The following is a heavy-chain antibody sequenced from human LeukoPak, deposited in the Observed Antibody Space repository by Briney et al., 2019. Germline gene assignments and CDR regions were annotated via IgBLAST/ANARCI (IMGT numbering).Heavy chain of an antibody. D-gene: IGHD5-18*01. CDR2: ISYDGNNK. V-gene: IGHV3-30-3*01. Sequence: PGGSLRLSCAASGFTFSNYAIHRVRQAPGKGLEWVAVISYDGNNKYYAASVKGRFTISRDNSKNTLYLQMNSLRAEDAAVYYCARPQGGRQLWLHFDYWGQGTLVTVSS. CDR3: ARPQGGRQLWLHFDY. CDR1: GFTFSNYA. J-gene: IGHJ4*02.